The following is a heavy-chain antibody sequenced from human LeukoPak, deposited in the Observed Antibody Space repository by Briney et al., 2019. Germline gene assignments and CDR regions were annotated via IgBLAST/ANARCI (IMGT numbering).Heavy chain of an antibody. CDR2: ISGGST. D-gene: IGHD3-10*01. J-gene: IGHJ4*02. V-gene: IGHV3-23*01. CDR3: AKDHWLGSGKFNY. Sequence: GGSLRLSCAASGFTFSSYGMSWVRQAPGKGLEWVSAISGGSTYYADSVKGRFTISRDNSKNTLYLQMNSLRAEDTAVYYCAKDHWLGSGKFNYWGQGTLVTVSS. CDR1: GFTFSSYG.